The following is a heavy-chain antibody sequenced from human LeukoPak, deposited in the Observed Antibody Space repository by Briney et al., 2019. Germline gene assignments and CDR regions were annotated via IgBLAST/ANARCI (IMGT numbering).Heavy chain of an antibody. Sequence: GGSLRLSCAASGFTFSSYAISWVRQAPGQGLEWMGRIIPIFGIANYAQKFQGRVTITADKSTSTAYMELSSLRSEDTAVYYCASGGTGTLSRGGASNWFDPWGQGTLVTVSS. D-gene: IGHD1-1*01. CDR2: IIPIFGIA. CDR1: GFTFSSYA. CDR3: ASGGTGTLSRGGASNWFDP. J-gene: IGHJ5*02. V-gene: IGHV1-69*04.